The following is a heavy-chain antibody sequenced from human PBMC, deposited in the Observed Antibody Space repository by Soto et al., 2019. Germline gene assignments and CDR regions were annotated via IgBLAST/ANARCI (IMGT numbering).Heavy chain of an antibody. CDR2: IYYSGST. CDR1: GGSISSYY. CDR3: ARTLGARYSYGTDY. J-gene: IGHJ4*02. V-gene: IGHV4-59*01. Sequence: SETLSLRCTVSGGSISSYYWSWIRQPPGKGLEWIGYIYYSGSTNYNPSLKSRVTISVDTSKNQFSLKLSSVTAADTAVYYCARTLGARYSYGTDYWGQGTLVTVSS. D-gene: IGHD5-18*01.